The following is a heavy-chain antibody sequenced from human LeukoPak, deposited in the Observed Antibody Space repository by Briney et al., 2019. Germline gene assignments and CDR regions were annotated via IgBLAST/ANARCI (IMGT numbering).Heavy chain of an antibody. V-gene: IGHV3-11*06. J-gene: IGHJ4*02. CDR2: ISSRSSYT. D-gene: IGHD3-22*01. CDR3: ARESFSGDSSGYYGY. CDR1: ASTFSDYY. Sequence: GGSLRLSCAASASTFSDYYMSGIRQAPGKGREWVSYISSRSSYTNYADSVKGRFTISRDNAKNSLYLQMNSLRAEDTAVYYCARESFSGDSSGYYGYWGQGTLVTVSS.